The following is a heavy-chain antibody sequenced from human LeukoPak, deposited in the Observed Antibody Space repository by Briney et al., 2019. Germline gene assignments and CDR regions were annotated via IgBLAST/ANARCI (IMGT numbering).Heavy chain of an antibody. CDR3: AREEDIYCTNGVCPYYYGMDV. J-gene: IGHJ6*02. CDR1: GGTFSSYA. D-gene: IGHD2-8*01. CDR2: ISAYNGNT. V-gene: IGHV1-18*01. Sequence: ASVKVSCKASGGTFSSYAISWVRQAPGQGLEWMGWISAYNGNTNYAQKLQGRVTMTTDTSTSTAYMELRSLRSDDTAVYYCAREEDIYCTNGVCPYYYGMDVWGQGTTVTVSS.